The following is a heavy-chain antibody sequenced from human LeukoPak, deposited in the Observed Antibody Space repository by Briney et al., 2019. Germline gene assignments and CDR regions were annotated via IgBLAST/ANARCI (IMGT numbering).Heavy chain of an antibody. J-gene: IGHJ4*02. CDR1: GYTFTSYA. V-gene: IGHV1-3*01. Sequence: GASVKVSCKASGYTFTSYAMHWVRLSPGQRLEGMRWINAGNGDTKYSQKFQSRVTITRETSESTAYMELSSLRSEDTAVYYCARLGFSSPGAYWGQGTLVTVSS. CDR2: INAGNGDT. D-gene: IGHD6-19*01. CDR3: ARLGFSSPGAY.